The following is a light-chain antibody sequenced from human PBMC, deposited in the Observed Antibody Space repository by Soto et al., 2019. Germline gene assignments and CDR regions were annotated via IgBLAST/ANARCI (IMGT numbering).Light chain of an antibody. CDR3: QQYHSYPFT. CDR2: KAS. CDR1: QSITNW. J-gene: IGKJ3*01. V-gene: IGKV1-5*03. Sequence: DIQMTQSPSTLSASVGDRLSITCRASQSITNWLAWYQQKPGKAPKLLIYKASRLQSEVPSRFSGSASGPEFTLTISSLQPDDFATYYCQQYHSYPFTFGPGTKVDIK.